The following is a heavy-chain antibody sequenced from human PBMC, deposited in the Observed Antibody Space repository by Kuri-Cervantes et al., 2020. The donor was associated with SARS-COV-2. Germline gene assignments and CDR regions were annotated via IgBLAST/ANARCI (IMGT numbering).Heavy chain of an antibody. V-gene: IGHV4-38-2*02. Sequence: GSLRLSCTVSGYSISSGYYWGWIRQPPGKGLEWIGSIYHSGSTYYNPSLKSRVTISVDTSKNQFSLKLSSVTAADTAVYYCAWSIGTYYDFWSGYPPSYYYYYMDVWGKGTTVTVSS. D-gene: IGHD3-3*01. CDR2: IYHSGST. CDR3: AWSIGTYYDFWSGYPPSYYYYYMDV. J-gene: IGHJ6*03. CDR1: GYSISSGYY.